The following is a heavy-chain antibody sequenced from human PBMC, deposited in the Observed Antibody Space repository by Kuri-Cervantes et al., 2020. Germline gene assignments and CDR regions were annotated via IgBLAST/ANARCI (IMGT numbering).Heavy chain of an antibody. J-gene: IGHJ3*02. CDR2: ISSSSYI. Sequence: GGSLRLSCAASGFTFSSYSMNWVRQAPGKGLEWVSSISSSSYIYYADSVKGRFTISRDNAKNSLYLQMNSLRAEDTAVYYCARGRRGGTGVFDIWGQGTMVTVSS. CDR1: GFTFSSYS. D-gene: IGHD1-1*01. V-gene: IGHV3-21*03. CDR3: ARGRRGGTGVFDI.